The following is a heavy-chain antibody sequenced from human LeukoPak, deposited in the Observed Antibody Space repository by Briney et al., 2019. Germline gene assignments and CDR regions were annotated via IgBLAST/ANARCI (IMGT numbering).Heavy chain of an antibody. V-gene: IGHV3-9*01. CDR3: ASSRRWLGPFDY. Sequence: PGGSLRLSCAASGFTFDDYAMHWVRQAPGKGLEWVSGISWNSGSIGYADSVKGRFTISRDNAKNSLYLQMNSLRAEDTALYYCASSRRWLGPFDYWGQGTLVTVSS. D-gene: IGHD6-19*01. J-gene: IGHJ4*02. CDR1: GFTFDDYA. CDR2: ISWNSGSI.